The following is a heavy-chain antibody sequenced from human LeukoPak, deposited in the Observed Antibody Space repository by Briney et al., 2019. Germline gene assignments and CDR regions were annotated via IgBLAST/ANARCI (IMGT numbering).Heavy chain of an antibody. CDR1: GGTFSSYA. V-gene: IGHV1-69*01. J-gene: IGHJ4*02. D-gene: IGHD2-2*01. Sequence: SVKVSCKASGGTFSSYAMSWVRQAPGQGLEWTGGIIPIFGTANYAQKFQGRVTITADESTSTAYMELSSLRSEDTAVYYCARVRDQLLLFGSFDYWGQGTLVTVSS. CDR3: ARVRDQLLLFGSFDY. CDR2: IIPIFGTA.